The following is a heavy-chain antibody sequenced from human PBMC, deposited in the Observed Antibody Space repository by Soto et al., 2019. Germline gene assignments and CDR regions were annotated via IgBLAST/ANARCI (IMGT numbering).Heavy chain of an antibody. V-gene: IGHV1-18*01. CDR1: GYTFTSYG. CDR2: ISGYNGDT. Sequence: ASVQVSCKASGYTFTSYGISWVRQAPGQGLEWMGWISGYNGDTNYAQKFQDRVSMPIDTSTGTAYMELRSLTSDDTAIYYCAKKGKPPYHYYGLDVWGQANKVTVS. D-gene: IGHD6-13*01. CDR3: AKKGKPPYHYYGLDV. J-gene: IGHJ6*02.